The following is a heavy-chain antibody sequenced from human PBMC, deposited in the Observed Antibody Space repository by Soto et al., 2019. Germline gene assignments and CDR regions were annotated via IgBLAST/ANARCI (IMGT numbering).Heavy chain of an antibody. V-gene: IGHV3-9*01. CDR2: ISWNSGSI. D-gene: IGHD3-3*01. Sequence: SLRLTCSASGFTFDDYAMHWVRQAPGKGLEWVSGISWNSGSIGYADSVKGRFTISRDNAKNSLYLQMNSLRAEDTALYYCAKGLRFLEWLLPPTYYYGMDVWGQGTTVT. CDR1: GFTFDDYA. CDR3: AKGLRFLEWLLPPTYYYGMDV. J-gene: IGHJ6*02.